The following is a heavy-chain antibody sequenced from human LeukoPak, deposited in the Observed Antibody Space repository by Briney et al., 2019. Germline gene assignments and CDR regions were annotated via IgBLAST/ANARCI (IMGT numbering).Heavy chain of an antibody. CDR3: ATLAYCGGDCYCGGWFDP. J-gene: IGHJ5*02. D-gene: IGHD2-21*01. Sequence: KPSETLSLTCTVSGGSISSYYWSWIRQPPGKGLEWIGYIYYSGSTNYNPSLKSRVTISVDTSKNQFSLKLSSVTAADTAVYYCATLAYCGGDCYCGGWFDPWGQGTLVTVSS. V-gene: IGHV4-59*01. CDR1: GGSISSYY. CDR2: IYYSGST.